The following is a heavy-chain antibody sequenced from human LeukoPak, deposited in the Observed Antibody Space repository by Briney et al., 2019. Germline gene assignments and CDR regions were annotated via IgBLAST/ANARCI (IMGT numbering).Heavy chain of an antibody. J-gene: IGHJ4*02. Sequence: GGSLRLACAASGFTFSNFAMSWVRQAPGKGLEWVSALRGDGGGISYGGSVKGRFTISRDNAKNTVSLQMNNLRAEDTALYYCVKEDGGYDGFDHWGRGTLVTVSS. CDR2: LRGDGGGI. D-gene: IGHD5-12*01. V-gene: IGHV3-23*01. CDR1: GFTFSNFA. CDR3: VKEDGGYDGFDH.